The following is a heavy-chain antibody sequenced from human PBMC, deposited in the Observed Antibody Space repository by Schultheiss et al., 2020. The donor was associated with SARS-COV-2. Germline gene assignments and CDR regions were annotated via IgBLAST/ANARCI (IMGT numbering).Heavy chain of an antibody. CDR1: GGSISSSSYY. J-gene: IGHJ5*02. V-gene: IGHV4-39*07. CDR3: ARVGVVVVPAAIGGWFDP. CDR2: IYTSGST. Sequence: SETLSLTCTVSGGSISSSSYYWGWIRQPPGKGLEWIGSIYTSGSTNYNPSLKSRVTMSVDTSKNQFSLKLSSVTAADTAVYYCARVGVVVVPAAIGGWFDPWGQGTLVTVSS. D-gene: IGHD2-2*02.